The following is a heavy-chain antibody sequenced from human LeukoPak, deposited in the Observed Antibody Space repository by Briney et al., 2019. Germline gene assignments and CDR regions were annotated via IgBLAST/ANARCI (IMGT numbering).Heavy chain of an antibody. V-gene: IGHV3-66*01. J-gene: IGHJ5*02. CDR2: IYSGGST. D-gene: IGHD2-2*01. CDR3: ARDGYCSSTSCYVSYNWFGP. CDR1: GFTVSSNY. Sequence: GGSLRLSCAASGFTVSSNYMSWVRQAPGKGLEWVSVIYSGGSTYYADSVKGRFTISRDNSKNTLYLQMNSLRAEDTAVYYCARDGYCSSTSCYVSYNWFGPWGQGTLVTVSS.